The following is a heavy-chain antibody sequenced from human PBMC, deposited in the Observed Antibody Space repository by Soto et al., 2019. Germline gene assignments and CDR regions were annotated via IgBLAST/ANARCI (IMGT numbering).Heavy chain of an antibody. J-gene: IGHJ6*02. CDR1: GYSFTSYW. D-gene: IGHD2-8*01. CDR3: ARGCTNGVCPYGMGV. Sequence: ESLKISCKGSGYSFTSYWIGWVRQMPGKGLEWMGIIYPGDSDTRYSPSFQGQVTISADKSISTAYLQWSSLKASDTAMYYCARGCTNGVCPYGMGVWGQGTTVTVSS. CDR2: IYPGDSDT. V-gene: IGHV5-51*01.